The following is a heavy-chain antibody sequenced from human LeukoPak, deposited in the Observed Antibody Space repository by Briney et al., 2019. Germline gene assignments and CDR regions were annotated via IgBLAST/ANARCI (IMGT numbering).Heavy chain of an antibody. CDR2: ISHSGST. V-gene: IGHV4-34*01. Sequence: SETLSLTCAVYGGSFSGYYWSWIRQPPGKGLEWIGEISHSGSTNYNPSLKSRVTISVDTSKNQFSLKLSSVTAADTAVYYCARARSVLRFLEWLLTIPFFDYWGQGTLVTVSS. CDR1: GGSFSGYY. D-gene: IGHD3-3*01. J-gene: IGHJ4*02. CDR3: ARARSVLRFLEWLLTIPFFDY.